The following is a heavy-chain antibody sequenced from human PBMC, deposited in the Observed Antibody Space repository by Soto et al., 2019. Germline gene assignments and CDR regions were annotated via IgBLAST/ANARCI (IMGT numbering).Heavy chain of an antibody. CDR1: GFTFNNYG. J-gene: IGHJ4*02. Sequence: GGSLRLSCAASGFTFNNYGMHWVRQAPGKGLEWVAVISYDGSNKYYADSVKGRFTISRDNSKNTLYLQMNSLRPEDTAVYYCSKDRDSSGWYVLDYWGQGTLVTAPQ. V-gene: IGHV3-30*18. CDR3: SKDRDSSGWYVLDY. D-gene: IGHD6-19*01. CDR2: ISYDGSNK.